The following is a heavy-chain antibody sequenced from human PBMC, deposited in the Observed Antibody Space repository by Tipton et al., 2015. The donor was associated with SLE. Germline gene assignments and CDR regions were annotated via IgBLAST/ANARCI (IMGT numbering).Heavy chain of an antibody. CDR3: AGLRGILTGPRGAFDI. V-gene: IGHV4-59*01. J-gene: IGHJ3*02. CDR1: GGSISSYY. Sequence: TLSLTCTVSGGSISSYYWSWIRQPPGKGLEWIGYIYYSGSTNYNPPLKSRVTISVDTSKNQFSLKLSSVTAADTAVYYCAGLRGILTGPRGAFDIWGQGTMVTVSS. D-gene: IGHD3-9*01. CDR2: IYYSGST.